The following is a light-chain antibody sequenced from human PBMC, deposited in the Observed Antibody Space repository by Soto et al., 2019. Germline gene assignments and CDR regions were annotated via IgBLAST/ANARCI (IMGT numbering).Light chain of an antibody. J-gene: IGKJ5*01. CDR1: QGVTTN. Sequence: IVMTQSPGTLSVSPGERATLSCRAGQGVTTNFAWYQQKSGQSPRLLIYDVSIRATGVPARFSGTGSETDFTLTTSGLQAEDSAVYFCQQYNNWPFSFGQGTRLEIK. V-gene: IGKV3-15*01. CDR2: DVS. CDR3: QQYNNWPFS.